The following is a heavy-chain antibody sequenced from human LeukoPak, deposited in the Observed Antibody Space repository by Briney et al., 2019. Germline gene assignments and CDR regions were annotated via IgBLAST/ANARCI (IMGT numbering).Heavy chain of an antibody. CDR1: GFSVSSNY. D-gene: IGHD3-10*01. CDR3: ARVPRLWFGEKTGVDY. Sequence: PGGSLRLSCAASGFSVSSNYMTWVRQTPGKGLEWISLLFADGNTHYADSVKGRFTISRDNSKNTLSLQMISLRVEDTAVYYCARVPRLWFGEKTGVDYWGQGTLVTVSS. CDR2: LFADGNT. J-gene: IGHJ4*02. V-gene: IGHV3-66*01.